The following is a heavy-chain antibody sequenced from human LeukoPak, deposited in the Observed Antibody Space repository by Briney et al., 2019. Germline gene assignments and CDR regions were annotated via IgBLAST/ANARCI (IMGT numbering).Heavy chain of an antibody. Sequence: SETLSLTCAVYGGSFSGYYWSWIRQPPGKGLEWIGYIYYSGSTNYNPSLKSRVTISVDTSKNQFSLKLSSVTAADTAVYYCARSCSGGSCYLIWGQGTLVTVSS. CDR2: IYYSGST. J-gene: IGHJ4*02. D-gene: IGHD2-15*01. CDR3: ARSCSGGSCYLI. CDR1: GGSFSGYY. V-gene: IGHV4-59*01.